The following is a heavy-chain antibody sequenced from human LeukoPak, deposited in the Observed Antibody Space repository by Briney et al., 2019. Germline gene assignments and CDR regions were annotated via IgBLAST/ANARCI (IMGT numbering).Heavy chain of an antibody. CDR3: ARVGAAAGYTIEHFQH. CDR1: GGSFSGYY. J-gene: IGHJ1*01. V-gene: IGHV4-34*01. Sequence: PSETLSLTCAVYGGSFSGYYWSWIRQPPGKGLEWIGEINHSGSTNYNPSLKSRVTISVDTAKNQFSLKLSSVTAADTAIYYCARVGAAAGYTIEHFQHWGQGTLVTVSS. D-gene: IGHD6-13*01. CDR2: INHSGST.